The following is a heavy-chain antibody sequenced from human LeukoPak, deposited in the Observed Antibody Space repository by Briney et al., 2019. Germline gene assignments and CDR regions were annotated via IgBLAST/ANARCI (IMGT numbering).Heavy chain of an antibody. CDR3: AGQGGRGYFDY. V-gene: IGHV4-34*01. D-gene: IGHD3-16*01. Sequence: SETLSLTCAVYGGSFSGYYWSWIRQPPGKGLEWIGEINHSGSTNYNPSLKSRVTISVDTSKNQFSLKLSSVTAADTAVYYCAGQGGRGYFDYWGQGTLVTVSS. CDR1: GGSFSGYY. CDR2: INHSGST. J-gene: IGHJ4*02.